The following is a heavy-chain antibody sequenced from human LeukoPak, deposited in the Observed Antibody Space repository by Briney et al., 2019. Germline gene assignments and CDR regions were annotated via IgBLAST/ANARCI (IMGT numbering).Heavy chain of an antibody. Sequence: ASVKVSCKASGGTFSSYAISWVRQAPGQGLEWMGGIIPIFGTANYAQKFQGRVTITADESTSTAYMELSSLRSEDTAVYYCATSGSYSSFIDYWGQGTLVTVSS. CDR3: ATSGSYSSFIDY. CDR1: GGTFSSYA. CDR2: IIPIFGTA. D-gene: IGHD1-26*01. J-gene: IGHJ4*02. V-gene: IGHV1-69*13.